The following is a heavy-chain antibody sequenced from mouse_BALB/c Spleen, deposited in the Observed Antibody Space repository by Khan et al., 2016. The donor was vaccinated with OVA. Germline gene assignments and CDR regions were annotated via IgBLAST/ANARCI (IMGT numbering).Heavy chain of an antibody. Sequence: VQLQESGPGLVAPSQSLSITCTVSGISLTSYGVHWVRQPPGKGQEWLGVIWAGGSTNYNSDIMSRRSISKDNSKSQVFLKMNRLQTDDTAMYYCARLEDIWGQVTTLTVSS. CDR3: ARLEDI. CDR1: GISLTSYG. V-gene: IGHV2-9*02. D-gene: IGHD1-3*01. J-gene: IGHJ2*01. CDR2: IWAGGST.